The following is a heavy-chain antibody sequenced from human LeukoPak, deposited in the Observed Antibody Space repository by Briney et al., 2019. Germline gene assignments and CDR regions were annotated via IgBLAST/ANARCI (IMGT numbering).Heavy chain of an antibody. CDR1: GYTFTSNY. J-gene: IGHJ4*02. D-gene: IGHD6-19*01. Sequence: ASVKVSCKASGYTFTSNYMHWVRQAPGQGLEWMGIINPNDDFTSYAQKFQGRVTMTRDLSTNTVYMELSSPTSDDTAVYYCARGDRSGWFADYWGQGTLVTVSS. CDR3: ARGDRSGWFADY. V-gene: IGHV1-46*01. CDR2: INPNDDFT.